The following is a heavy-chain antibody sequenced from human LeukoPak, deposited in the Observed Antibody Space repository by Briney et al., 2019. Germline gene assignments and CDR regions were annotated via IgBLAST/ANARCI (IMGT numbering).Heavy chain of an antibody. V-gene: IGHV4-39*07. CDR1: GGSISSSSYY. CDR2: VYYTGAS. J-gene: IGHJ4*02. Sequence: SETLSLTCTVSGGSISSSSYYWGWIRQPPGKGLEWIGSVYYTGASYYNPSLKSRVSISIDTSKNHFSLNLTSVTAADTAVYYCARGAPPQNWGQGALVTVSS. CDR3: ARGAPPQN.